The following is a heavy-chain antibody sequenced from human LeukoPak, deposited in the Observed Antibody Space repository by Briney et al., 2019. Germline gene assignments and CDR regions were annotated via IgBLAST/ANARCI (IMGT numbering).Heavy chain of an antibody. CDR2: ISGSGGST. Sequence: GGSLRLSCVASGFTFSSYAMSWVRQAPGKGLEWVSAISGSGGSTYYADSVKGRFAISRDNSKNTLYLQMTSLRAEDTAVYYCATSPTFDPWGQGTLVTVSS. CDR1: GFTFSSYA. V-gene: IGHV3-23*01. J-gene: IGHJ5*02. CDR3: ATSPTFDP.